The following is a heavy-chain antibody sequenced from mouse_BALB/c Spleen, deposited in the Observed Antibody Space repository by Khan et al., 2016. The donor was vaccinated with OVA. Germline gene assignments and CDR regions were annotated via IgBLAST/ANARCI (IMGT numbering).Heavy chain of an antibody. V-gene: IGHV1-5*01. J-gene: IGHJ3*01. CDR3: TRRNWDVAWFAY. D-gene: IGHD4-1*01. CDR1: GYTFTSYW. Sequence: VQLKQSGTVLARPGASVKMSCKASGYTFTSYWMHWVKQRPGQGLEWIGDIYPGNTDTNYNQKFKGKAKLTAVTSTSTAYRELSSLTNEDSAVYYCTRRNWDVAWFAYWGQGTLVTVSA. CDR2: IYPGNTDT.